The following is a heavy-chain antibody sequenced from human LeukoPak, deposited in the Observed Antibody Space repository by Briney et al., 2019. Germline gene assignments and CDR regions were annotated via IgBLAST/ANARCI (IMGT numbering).Heavy chain of an antibody. CDR1: GHIFADFP. CDR3: ARMTTGKFDH. Sequence: ASVKVSCKTSGHIFADFPLHCVRQVPGQSFEWMGWINTASGNTEYSQKFQDRVTITRDTSANTAFMELRSLRSEDTAIYYCARMTTGKFDHWGQGALVAVSS. CDR2: INTASGNT. V-gene: IGHV1-3*04. D-gene: IGHD3-10*01. J-gene: IGHJ4*02.